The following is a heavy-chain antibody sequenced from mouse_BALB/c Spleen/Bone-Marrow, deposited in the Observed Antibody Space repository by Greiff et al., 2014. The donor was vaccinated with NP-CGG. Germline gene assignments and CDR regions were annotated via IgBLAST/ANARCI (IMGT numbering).Heavy chain of an antibody. CDR3: ARERYAGYYFDY. J-gene: IGHJ2*01. CDR2: INPSTGYT. Sequence: QVQLQQSGAELAKPGASVKMSCKASGYTFTSYWMHWVKQRPGQGLEWTGYINPSTGYTEYNQKFKDKATLTADKSSSTAYMQLSSLTSEDSAVYYCARERYAGYYFDYWGQGTTLTVSS. D-gene: IGHD2-3*01. CDR1: GYTFTSYW. V-gene: IGHV1-7*01.